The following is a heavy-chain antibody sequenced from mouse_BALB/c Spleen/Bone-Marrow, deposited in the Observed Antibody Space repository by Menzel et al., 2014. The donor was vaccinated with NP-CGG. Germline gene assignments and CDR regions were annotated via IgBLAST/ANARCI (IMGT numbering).Heavy chain of an antibody. CDR2: INSNGGST. J-gene: IGHJ4*01. V-gene: IGHV5-6-3*01. CDR1: RFTFSSYG. Sequence: EVQRVESGGGLVQPGGSLKLSCAASRFTFSSYGTSWVRQTPDKRLELVATINSNGGSTYYPDSVKGRFTISRDNAKNTLYLQMSSLKSEDTAMYYCARDRYYGYAMDYWGQGTSVTVSS. D-gene: IGHD1-1*01. CDR3: ARDRYYGYAMDY.